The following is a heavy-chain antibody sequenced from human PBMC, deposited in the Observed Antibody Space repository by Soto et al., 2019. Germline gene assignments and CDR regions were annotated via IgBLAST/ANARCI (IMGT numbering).Heavy chain of an antibody. CDR3: ARDRGGYYDSSGYKNNLAFDI. Sequence: ASVKVSCKASGGTFSSYAISWVRQAPGQGPEWMGGIIPIFGTANYAQKFQGRVTITADESTSTAYMELSSLRSEDTAVYYCARDRGGYYDSSGYKNNLAFDIWGQGTMVTVSS. CDR1: GGTFSSYA. CDR2: IIPIFGTA. J-gene: IGHJ3*02. V-gene: IGHV1-69*13. D-gene: IGHD3-22*01.